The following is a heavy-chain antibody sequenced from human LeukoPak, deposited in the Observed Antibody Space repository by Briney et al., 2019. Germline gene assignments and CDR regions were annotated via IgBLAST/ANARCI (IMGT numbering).Heavy chain of an antibody. CDR1: GGYIGSYY. D-gene: IGHD4-17*01. J-gene: IGHJ6*03. V-gene: IGHV4-4*07. Sequence: SETLSLTCTASGGYIGSYYWSWIRQPAGKGLEWIGRIYTSENTDYNPSLKSRVTMSVDMSTSQFSLRLTSVTAADTAVYYCAREEDYGDYSKSFYYMDVWGKGTTVTVSS. CDR2: IYTSENT. CDR3: AREEDYGDYSKSFYYMDV.